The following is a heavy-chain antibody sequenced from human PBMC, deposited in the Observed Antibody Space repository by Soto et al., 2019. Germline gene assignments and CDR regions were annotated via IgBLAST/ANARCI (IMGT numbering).Heavy chain of an antibody. CDR2: IYYSGST. Sequence: QVQLQESGPGLVKTSQTLSLPCTVSGGSISSGGYYWRWIRQHPGKGLEWIGYIYYSGSTYYNPSLKSRVTISVDTSKNQFSLKLSSVTAADTAVYYCARGDVLRWFGELSPGYYGMDVWGQGTTVTVSS. J-gene: IGHJ6*02. CDR1: GGSISSGGYY. D-gene: IGHD3-10*01. V-gene: IGHV4-31*03. CDR3: ARGDVLRWFGELSPGYYGMDV.